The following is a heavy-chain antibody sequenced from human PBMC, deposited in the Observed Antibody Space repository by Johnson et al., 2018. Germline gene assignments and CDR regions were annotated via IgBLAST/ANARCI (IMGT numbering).Heavy chain of an antibody. CDR1: GFTVGDYA. J-gene: IGHJ6*03. D-gene: IGHD6-19*01. CDR3: TTPGRVSSGLGYYMDV. CDR2: IRSKAYGGTT. Sequence: EVQLVESGGGLVQPGRSLRLSCTASGFTVGDYAMSWFRQAPGKGLEWVGFIRSKAYGGTTEYAASVKCRFTISRDDSKSIAYLQMNSLKTEDTAVYYCTTPGRVSSGLGYYMDVWGKGTTVTVSS. V-gene: IGHV3-49*03.